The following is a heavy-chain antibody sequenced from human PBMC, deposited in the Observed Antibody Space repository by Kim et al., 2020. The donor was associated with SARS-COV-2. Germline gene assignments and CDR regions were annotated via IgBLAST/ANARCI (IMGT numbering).Heavy chain of an antibody. J-gene: IGHJ5*02. CDR3: AGGDDGSGPGWFDP. CDR2: IYYSGST. CDR1: GGSISSYY. D-gene: IGHD3-10*01. V-gene: IGHV4-59*08. Sequence: SETLSLTCTVSGGSISSYYWSWIQQPPGKGLEWIGYIYYSGSTNYNPSLKSRVTISVDTSKNQFSLKLSSVTAADTAVYYCAGGDDGSGPGWFDPWGQGTLVTVSS.